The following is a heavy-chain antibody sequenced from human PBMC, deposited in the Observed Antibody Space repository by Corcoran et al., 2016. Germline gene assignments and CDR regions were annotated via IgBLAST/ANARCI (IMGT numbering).Heavy chain of an antibody. CDR3: ARHPRGKGVLTSFDL. V-gene: IGHV5-51*01. J-gene: IGHJ4*02. CDR1: GYSFITHW. Sequence: EVQLVQSGAEVKKPGESLKISCQGSGYSFITHWIGWVRQTPGKGLEWLGIIYPDDSDTRYSPSFQGQVTISADKSINTAYLQWSSLKASDTAMYYCARHPRGKGVLTSFDLWGQGTMVTVSS. D-gene: IGHD2-21*02. CDR2: IYPDDSDT.